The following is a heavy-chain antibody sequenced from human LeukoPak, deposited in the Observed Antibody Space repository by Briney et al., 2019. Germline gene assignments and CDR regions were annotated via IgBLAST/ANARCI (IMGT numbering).Heavy chain of an antibody. Sequence: GASVKVSCKASGYTFTSYGISWVRQAPGQGLEWMGWISAYNGNTNYAQKLQGRVTMTTDTSTSTAYMALSSLRSEDTAVYYCARGVRYCSSTSCYNFIGFVQHKNYYYYYMDVWGKGTTVTVSS. CDR1: GYTFTSYG. J-gene: IGHJ6*03. D-gene: IGHD2-2*02. CDR3: ARGVRYCSSTSCYNFIGFVQHKNYYYYYMDV. V-gene: IGHV1-18*01. CDR2: ISAYNGNT.